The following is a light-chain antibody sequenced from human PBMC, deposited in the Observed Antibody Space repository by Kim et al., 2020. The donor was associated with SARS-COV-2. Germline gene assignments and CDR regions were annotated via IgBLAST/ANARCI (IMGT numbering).Light chain of an antibody. CDR1: QSIRSKY. CDR2: DAS. CDR3: QQYGSSPVT. J-gene: IGKJ1*01. Sequence: SPGERTTRSGRASQSIRSKYLAWYQQKTGQAPRLLIYDASSRATGIPDRFSGSGAGTDFTLTISRLEPEDFAVYYCQQYGSSPVTFAQGTKVDIK. V-gene: IGKV3-20*01.